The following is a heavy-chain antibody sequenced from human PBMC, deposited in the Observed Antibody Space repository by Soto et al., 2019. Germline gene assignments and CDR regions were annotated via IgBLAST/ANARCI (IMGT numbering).Heavy chain of an antibody. D-gene: IGHD2-15*01. V-gene: IGHV4-31*03. Sequence: QVQLQESGPGLVKPSQTLSLTCTVSSDSITSGRYYWSWVRQHPGRGLEWIGYIYCSGNSYYNPSLKRRVTISLDRSKSQFSLELNSVTAADTAVYYCARSGGSNSWYGVFDFWGQGTLVTVSS. CDR2: IYCSGNS. CDR3: ARSGGSNSWYGVFDF. J-gene: IGHJ4*02. CDR1: SDSITSGRYY.